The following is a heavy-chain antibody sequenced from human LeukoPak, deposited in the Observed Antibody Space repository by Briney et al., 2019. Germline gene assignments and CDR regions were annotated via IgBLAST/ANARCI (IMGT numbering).Heavy chain of an antibody. D-gene: IGHD6-13*01. CDR1: GFTFSSYE. V-gene: IGHV3-21*01. CDR3: ARDLGQLVDLINYGMDV. J-gene: IGHJ6*02. Sequence: PGGSLRLSCAASGFTFSSYEMNWVRQAPGKGLEWVSSISSSSSYIYYADSVKGRFTISRDNAKNSLCLQMNSLRAEDTAVYYCARDLGQLVDLINYGMDVWGQGTTVTVSS. CDR2: ISSSSSYI.